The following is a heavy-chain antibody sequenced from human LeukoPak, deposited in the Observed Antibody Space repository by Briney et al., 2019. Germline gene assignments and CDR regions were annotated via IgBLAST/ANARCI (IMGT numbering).Heavy chain of an antibody. Sequence: GESLKISCKGSGYSFTSYWIGWVRQMPGKGLEWMGIIYPGDSDARYSPSFQGQVTISADKSISTAYLQWSSLKASDTAMYYCARQPYYDILTGQDAFDIWGQGTMVTVSS. CDR2: IYPGDSDA. CDR1: GYSFTSYW. V-gene: IGHV5-51*01. D-gene: IGHD3-9*01. J-gene: IGHJ3*02. CDR3: ARQPYYDILTGQDAFDI.